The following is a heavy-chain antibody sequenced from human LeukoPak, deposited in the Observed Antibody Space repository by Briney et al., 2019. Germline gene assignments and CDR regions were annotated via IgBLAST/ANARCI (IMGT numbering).Heavy chain of an antibody. D-gene: IGHD5-24*01. J-gene: IGHJ4*02. CDR1: GFTFDDYA. CDR2: ISWNSGSI. V-gene: IGHV3-9*01. Sequence: GRSLRLSCAASGFTFDDYAMHWVRQAPGKGLEWVSGISWNSGSIGYADSVKGRFTVSRDNAKNSVFLQMNGLRVEDTAMYYCARWRGQQSEFDLWGQGTLVTVSS. CDR3: ARWRGQQSEFDL.